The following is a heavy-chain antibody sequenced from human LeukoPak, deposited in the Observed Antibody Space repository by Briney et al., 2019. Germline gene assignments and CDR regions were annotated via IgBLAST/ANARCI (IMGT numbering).Heavy chain of an antibody. CDR2: IRYDGSNK. CDR1: GFTFSSYG. V-gene: IGHV3-30*02. Sequence: GGSLRLSCAASGFTFSSYGMHWVRQAPGKGLEWVAFIRYDGSNKYYADSVKGRFTISRDNSKNTLYLQMNSLRAEDTAVYYCAKDTTHVLRFLEWGVPANYMDVWGKGTTVTVSS. CDR3: AKDTTHVLRFLEWGVPANYMDV. J-gene: IGHJ6*03. D-gene: IGHD3-3*01.